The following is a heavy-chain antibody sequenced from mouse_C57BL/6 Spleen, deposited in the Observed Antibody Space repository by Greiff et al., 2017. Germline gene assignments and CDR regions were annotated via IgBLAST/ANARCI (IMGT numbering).Heavy chain of an antibody. CDR1: GYTFTDYE. J-gene: IGHJ3*01. CDR3: TRDGRLAWFAY. V-gene: IGHV1-15*01. D-gene: IGHD2-3*01. CDR2: IDPETGGT. Sequence: QVQLQQSGAELVRPGASVTLSCKASGYTFTDYEMHWVKQTPVHGLEWIGAIDPETGGTAYNQKFKGKAILTADKSSSTAYMELRSLPSEDSAVYYCTRDGRLAWFAYWGQGTLVTVSA.